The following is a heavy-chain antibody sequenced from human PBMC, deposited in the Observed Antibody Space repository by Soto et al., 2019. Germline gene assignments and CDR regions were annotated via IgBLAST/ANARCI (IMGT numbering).Heavy chain of an antibody. J-gene: IGHJ4*02. V-gene: IGHV1-2*02. D-gene: IGHD4-17*01. Sequence: ASVKVSCKASRNTFTGYYVHWVRQAPGQGLEWMGWINPNSGDTNSAQKFQGRVTMTRDTSISTAYMELSRLRSDDTAVYYCARARGYGDLDYWGQGTLVTVSA. CDR1: RNTFTGYY. CDR3: ARARGYGDLDY. CDR2: INPNSGDT.